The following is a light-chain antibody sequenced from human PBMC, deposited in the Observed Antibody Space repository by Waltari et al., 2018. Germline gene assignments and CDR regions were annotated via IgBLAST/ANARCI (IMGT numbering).Light chain of an antibody. CDR3: QQYGSSPPYT. V-gene: IGKV3-20*01. J-gene: IGKJ1*01. CDR1: QSVSSSY. CDR2: GAS. Sequence: EIVLTQSPGTLSLSPGERATLSCRASQSVSSSYLAWYQQKPGQAPRLLNYGASSRATGIPDRSSGSGSGTDFTLTISRLEPEDFAVYYCQQYGSSPPYTFGQGTKVEIK.